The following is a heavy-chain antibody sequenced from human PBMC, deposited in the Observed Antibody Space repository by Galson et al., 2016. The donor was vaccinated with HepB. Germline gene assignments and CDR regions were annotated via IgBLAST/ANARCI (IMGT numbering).Heavy chain of an antibody. J-gene: IGHJ5*02. D-gene: IGHD4/OR15-4a*01. Sequence: SLRLSCAASGFTLSNYWMHWVRQAPGKGLVWVSRITSDGSSTTYAEFVEGRFTISRDNAKNTLYLQMNRLRAEDTAVYYCARDLGARTPLDPWGQGTLVTVSS. V-gene: IGHV3-74*01. CDR1: GFTLSNYW. CDR2: ITSDGSST. CDR3: ARDLGARTPLDP.